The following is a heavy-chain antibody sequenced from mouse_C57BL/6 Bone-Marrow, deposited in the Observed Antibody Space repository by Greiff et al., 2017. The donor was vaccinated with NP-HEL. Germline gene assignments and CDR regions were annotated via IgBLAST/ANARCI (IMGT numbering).Heavy chain of an antibody. CDR1: GYTFTSYW. Sequence: VQLQQPGAELVRPGTSVKLSCKASGYTFTSYWMHWVKQRPGQGLEWIGVIDPSDSYTNYNQKFKGKATLTVDTSSSTAYMQLSSLTSEDSAVYYCAGDRLLSYWGQGTLLTVSA. CDR3: AGDRLLSY. CDR2: IDPSDSYT. D-gene: IGHD2-3*01. V-gene: IGHV1-59*01. J-gene: IGHJ3*01.